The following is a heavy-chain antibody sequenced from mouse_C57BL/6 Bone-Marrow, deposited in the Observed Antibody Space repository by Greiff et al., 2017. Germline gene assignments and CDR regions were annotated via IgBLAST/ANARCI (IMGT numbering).Heavy chain of an antibody. J-gene: IGHJ3*01. Sequence: EVQLQQSGPELVKPGASVKISCKASGYTFTDYYMNWVKQSHGQSLEWIGDIHPNNGGTSYNQKFKGKATLTVDKSSSTAYMERRSLTSEDSSVYYCAPYDTWFAYWGQGTLVTVSA. CDR3: APYDTWFAY. CDR1: GYTFTDYY. V-gene: IGHV1-26*01. CDR2: IHPNNGGT. D-gene: IGHD2-3*01.